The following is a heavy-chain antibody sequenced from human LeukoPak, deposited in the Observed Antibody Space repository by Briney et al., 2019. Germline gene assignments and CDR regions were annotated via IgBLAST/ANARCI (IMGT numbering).Heavy chain of an antibody. Sequence: AESLKISCKGSGYTFTSYWIAWVRQMPGKGLEWMGIVYPGDSDTRYSPSFQGQVTISADKSISTAYLQWSSLKASDTAMYYCAIQWGSGGYDYWGQGTLVTVSS. CDR2: VYPGDSDT. J-gene: IGHJ4*02. CDR1: GYTFTSYW. CDR3: AIQWGSGGYDY. V-gene: IGHV5-51*01. D-gene: IGHD1-26*01.